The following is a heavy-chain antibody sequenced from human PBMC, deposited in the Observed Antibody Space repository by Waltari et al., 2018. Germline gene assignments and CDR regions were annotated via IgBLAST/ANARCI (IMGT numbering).Heavy chain of an antibody. CDR2: IWYDGSNK. Sequence: QVQLVVSGGGVVQPGRSLRLSCAASGFTFSSYGMHWVRQDPGQGLEWVAVIWYDGSNKYYADSVKGRFTISRDNSKNTLYLQMNSLRAEDTAVYYCARDYCSSTSCSGGWFDPWGQGTLVTVSS. CDR3: ARDYCSSTSCSGGWFDP. V-gene: IGHV3-33*01. J-gene: IGHJ5*02. D-gene: IGHD2-2*01. CDR1: GFTFSSYG.